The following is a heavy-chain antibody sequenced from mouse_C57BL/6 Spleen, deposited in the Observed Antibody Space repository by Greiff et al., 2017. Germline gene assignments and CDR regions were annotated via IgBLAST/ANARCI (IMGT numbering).Heavy chain of an antibody. CDR1: GYSITSDY. V-gene: IGHV3-8*01. CDR2: ISYSGST. CDR3: ARYRYYGSSTSYWYFDV. J-gene: IGHJ1*03. D-gene: IGHD1-1*01. Sequence: EVQLQESGPGLAKPSQTLSLTCSVTGYSITSDYWNWIRKFPGNKLEYMGYISYSGSTYYNPSLKSRISITRDTSKNQYYLQLNSVTTEDTATYYCARYRYYGSSTSYWYFDVWGTGTTVTVSS.